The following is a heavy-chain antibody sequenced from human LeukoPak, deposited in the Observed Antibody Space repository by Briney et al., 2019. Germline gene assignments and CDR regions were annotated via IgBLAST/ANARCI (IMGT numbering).Heavy chain of an antibody. V-gene: IGHV3-30*18. CDR3: AKDPGYSGYGGIDY. CDR2: ISYDGSNK. CDR1: GFTFSSYG. J-gene: IGHJ4*02. Sequence: PGGSLRLSCAASGFTFSSYGMHWVRQAPGKGLEGVAVISYDGSNKYYADSVKGRFTISRDNSKNTLYLQMNSLRAEDTAVYYCAKDPGYSGYGGIDYWGQGTLVTVSS. D-gene: IGHD5-12*01.